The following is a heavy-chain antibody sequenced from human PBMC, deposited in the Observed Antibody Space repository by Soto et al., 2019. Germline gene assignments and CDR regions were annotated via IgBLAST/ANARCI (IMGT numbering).Heavy chain of an antibody. V-gene: IGHV4-34*01. CDR1: GGSFSGYC. Sequence: SETMSLTSAVDGGSFSGYCWSWIRQHTGKGLEWIGEINHSGTTNYNPSLKSRVSISVDTSKNQFSLRLSYVTAADTAVYYCARGGNYYGSGSYLAWCYYYMDVWGKGTTVTVSS. CDR3: ARGGNYYGSGSYLAWCYYYMDV. J-gene: IGHJ6*03. D-gene: IGHD3-10*01. CDR2: INHSGTT.